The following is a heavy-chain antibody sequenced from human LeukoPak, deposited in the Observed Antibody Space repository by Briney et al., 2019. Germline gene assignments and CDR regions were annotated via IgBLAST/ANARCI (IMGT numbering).Heavy chain of an antibody. V-gene: IGHV1-46*01. Sequence: ASVNVSCKAPGHTFTSYNLHWVRQAPGQGLEWMGIINPSGGGTSYAQKFQGRVSMTRDTSTSTVYMELSNLKSEDTAVYYCARVGGLPYYYYGMDVWGQGTTVTVSS. CDR3: ARVGGLPYYYYGMDV. J-gene: IGHJ6*02. CDR2: INPSGGGT. D-gene: IGHD1-26*01. CDR1: GHTFTSYN.